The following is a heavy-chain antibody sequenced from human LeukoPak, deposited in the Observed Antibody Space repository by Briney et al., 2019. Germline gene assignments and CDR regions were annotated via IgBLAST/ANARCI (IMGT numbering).Heavy chain of an antibody. Sequence: SETLSLTCSVSGDSISSRTYYWAWIRQPPGKGLEWIGEINHSGSTNYNPSLKSRVTISVDTSKNQFSLKLSSVTAADTAVYYCARTSVLLWFGELLPNWFDPWGQGTLVTVSS. CDR1: GDSISSRTYY. J-gene: IGHJ5*02. CDR3: ARTSVLLWFGELLPNWFDP. D-gene: IGHD3-10*01. V-gene: IGHV4-39*07. CDR2: INHSGST.